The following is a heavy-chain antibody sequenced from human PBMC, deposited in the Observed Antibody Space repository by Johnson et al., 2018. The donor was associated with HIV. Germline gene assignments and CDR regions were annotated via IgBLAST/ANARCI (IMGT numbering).Heavy chain of an antibody. CDR3: AREMATIRGYAFDS. Sequence: VQLVESGGGLVQPGGSLRLSCAASGFTFSSYWMHWVRQGPGKGLVWVSRITSDGSSTSHADSVKGRFTISRDNSKNTLYLKMNSVRAEDTAVDYSAREMATIRGYAFDSWGQGTMVTVSS. V-gene: IGHV3-74*01. CDR2: ITSDGSST. J-gene: IGHJ3*02. D-gene: IGHD5-24*01. CDR1: GFTFSSYW.